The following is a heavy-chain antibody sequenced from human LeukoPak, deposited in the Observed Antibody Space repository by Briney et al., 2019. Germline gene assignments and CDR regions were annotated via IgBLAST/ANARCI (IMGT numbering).Heavy chain of an antibody. Sequence: PGGSLRLSCAASGLTFSSHWMHWVRQAPGKGLEWVSGISWNSGSIGYADSVKGRFTISRDNAKNSLYLQMNSLRAEDTALYYCAKGQWELLLGAIDYWGQGTLVTVSS. D-gene: IGHD1-26*01. V-gene: IGHV3-9*01. J-gene: IGHJ4*02. CDR3: AKGQWELLLGAIDY. CDR2: ISWNSGSI. CDR1: GLTFSSHW.